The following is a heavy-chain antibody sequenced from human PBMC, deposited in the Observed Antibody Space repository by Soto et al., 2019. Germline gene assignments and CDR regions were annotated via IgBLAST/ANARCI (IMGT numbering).Heavy chain of an antibody. V-gene: IGHV3-7*01. Sequence: GGSLRLSCAASGFTFSNYWMSWVRQAPGKGLEWVANIKQDGSEKYYVDSVKGRFTISRDNAKNSLYLQMNSLRAEDTAVYYCARAGGSLYADYWGQGTLVTVSS. CDR2: IKQDGSEK. CDR1: GFTFSNYW. J-gene: IGHJ4*02. D-gene: IGHD5-12*01. CDR3: ARAGGSLYADY.